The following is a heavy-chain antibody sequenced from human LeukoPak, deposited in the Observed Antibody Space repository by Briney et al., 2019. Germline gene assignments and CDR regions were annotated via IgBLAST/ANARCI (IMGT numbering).Heavy chain of an antibody. Sequence: SETLSLTCTVSGDSVSSSHYYWGWIRQPPGEGLEWIGNIYYSGSTYYNPSLKSRVTLSVDTSKNQFSLKLSSVTAADTAVYYCARSPITGPSDYWGQGTLVTVSS. CDR1: GDSVSSSHYY. CDR2: IYYSGST. CDR3: ARSPITGPSDY. D-gene: IGHD1-20*01. V-gene: IGHV4-39*07. J-gene: IGHJ4*02.